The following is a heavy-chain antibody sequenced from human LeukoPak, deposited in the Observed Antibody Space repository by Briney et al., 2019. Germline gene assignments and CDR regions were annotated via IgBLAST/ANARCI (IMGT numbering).Heavy chain of an antibody. CDR3: ARDWWIGNNWFDP. V-gene: IGHV4-59*12. CDR1: GDSLGIYK. D-gene: IGHD2-15*01. CDR2: ISSSGSA. J-gene: IGHJ5*02. Sequence: SETLSLTCSVSGDSLGIYKWSWIRQPPGKGLEWIAHISSSGSAIYNPSLMSRVTISVDTSKNQFSLKLTSMTAADTAVYYCARDWWIGNNWFDPWGQGTLVTVSS.